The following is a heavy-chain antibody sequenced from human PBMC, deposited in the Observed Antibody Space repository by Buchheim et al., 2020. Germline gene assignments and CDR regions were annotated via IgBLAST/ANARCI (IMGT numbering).Heavy chain of an antibody. V-gene: IGHV3-30-3*01. Sequence: VQLLESGGGLVQPGGSLRLSCAASGFTFSSYAMSWVRQAPGKGLEWVAVISYDGSNKYYADSVKGRFTISRDNSKNTLYLQMNSLRAEDTAVYYCARGSGWYLDYWGQGTL. D-gene: IGHD6-19*01. J-gene: IGHJ4*02. CDR3: ARGSGWYLDY. CDR1: GFTFSSYA. CDR2: ISYDGSNK.